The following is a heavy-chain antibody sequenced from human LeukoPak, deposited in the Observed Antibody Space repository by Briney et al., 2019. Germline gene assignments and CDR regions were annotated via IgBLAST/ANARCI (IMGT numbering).Heavy chain of an antibody. J-gene: IGHJ6*03. Sequence: SETLSLTCTVSGGSISSYYWSWIRQPAGKGLEWIGRIYTSGSTNYNPSLKSRVTMSVDTSKNQFSLKLSSVTAADTAVYYCARDSPPLVRYFDWLPHYYYYYYMDVWGKGTTVTISS. D-gene: IGHD3-9*01. CDR2: IYTSGST. V-gene: IGHV4-4*07. CDR1: GGSISSYY. CDR3: ARDSPPLVRYFDWLPHYYYYYYMDV.